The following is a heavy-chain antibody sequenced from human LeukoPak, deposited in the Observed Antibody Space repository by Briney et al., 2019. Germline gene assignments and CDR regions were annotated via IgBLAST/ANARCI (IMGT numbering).Heavy chain of an antibody. CDR3: ARDRILTGPTTDYGMDV. D-gene: IGHD3-9*01. V-gene: IGHV1-18*01. Sequence: ASVKVSCKASGYTFTSYGISWVRQAPGQGLEWMGWISAYNGNTNYAQKLQGRVTMTTDTSTSTAYMELRSLRSDDTAVYYCARDRILTGPTTDYGMDVWGQGTTVTVSS. CDR1: GYTFTSYG. CDR2: ISAYNGNT. J-gene: IGHJ6*02.